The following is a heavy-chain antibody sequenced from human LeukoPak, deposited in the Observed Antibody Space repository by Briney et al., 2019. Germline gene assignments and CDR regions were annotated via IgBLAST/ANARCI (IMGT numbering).Heavy chain of an antibody. CDR3: AKARGFDYGDNYFDY. Sequence: HSGGSLRLSCAASGFTFSSYAMSWVRQAPGKGLEWVSAISGSGGSTYYADSVKGRFTISRDNSKNTLYLQMNSLRAEDTAVYYCAKARGFDYGDNYFDYWGQGTLVTVSS. J-gene: IGHJ4*02. D-gene: IGHD4-17*01. CDR2: ISGSGGST. V-gene: IGHV3-23*01. CDR1: GFTFSSYA.